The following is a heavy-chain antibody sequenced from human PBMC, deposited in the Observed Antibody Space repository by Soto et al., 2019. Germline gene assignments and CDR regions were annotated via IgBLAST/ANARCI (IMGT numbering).Heavy chain of an antibody. Sequence: GGSLRLSCAASGFTFSDYYMSWIRQAPGKGLEWVSYISSSSSYTNYADSVKGRFTISRDNAKNSLYPQMNSLRAEDTAVYYCVRCSSTSCWGEFDPWGQGTLVTVSS. CDR2: ISSSSSYT. V-gene: IGHV3-11*06. CDR3: VRCSSTSCWGEFDP. J-gene: IGHJ5*02. D-gene: IGHD2-2*01. CDR1: GFTFSDYY.